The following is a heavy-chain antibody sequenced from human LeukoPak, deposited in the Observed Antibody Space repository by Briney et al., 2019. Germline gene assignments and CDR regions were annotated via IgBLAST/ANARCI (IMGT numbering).Heavy chain of an antibody. Sequence: ASVKVSCKASGYTLTSYGISWVRQAPGQGLEWMGWISAYNGNTDYAQSLQGRVTMTTDTSTSTVYMELRSLRSDDTAVYYCARDVGRSYDLDYWGQGTLVTVSS. J-gene: IGHJ4*02. D-gene: IGHD3-16*01. CDR2: ISAYNGNT. CDR3: ARDVGRSYDLDY. CDR1: GYTLTSYG. V-gene: IGHV1-18*01.